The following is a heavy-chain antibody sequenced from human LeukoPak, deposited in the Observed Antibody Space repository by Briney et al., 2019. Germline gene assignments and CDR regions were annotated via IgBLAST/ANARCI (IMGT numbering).Heavy chain of an antibody. CDR1: GFTFSSYG. V-gene: IGHV3-23*01. CDR3: AKATMIVVATSYFDY. J-gene: IGHJ4*02. CDR2: ISGSGGST. D-gene: IGHD3-22*01. Sequence: GGSLRLSCAASGFTFSSYGMSWVRQAPGKGLEWVSAISGSGGSTYYADSVKGRFTISRDNSKNTLYLQMNSLRAEDTAVYYCAKATMIVVATSYFDYWGQGTLVTVSS.